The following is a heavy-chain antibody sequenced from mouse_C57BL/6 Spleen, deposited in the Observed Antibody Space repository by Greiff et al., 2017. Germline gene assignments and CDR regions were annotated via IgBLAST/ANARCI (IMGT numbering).Heavy chain of an antibody. J-gene: IGHJ1*03. CDR3: AREPTYYSKGYFDV. V-gene: IGHV5-4*01. CDR2: ISDGGSYT. Sequence: DVKLVESGGGLVKPGGSLKLSCAASGFTFSSYAMSCVRQTPEKRLEWVATISDGGSYTYYPDNVKGRFTISRDNAKNNLYLQMSHLKSEDTAMYYCAREPTYYSKGYFDVWGTGTTVTVSS. CDR1: GFTFSSYA. D-gene: IGHD2-5*01.